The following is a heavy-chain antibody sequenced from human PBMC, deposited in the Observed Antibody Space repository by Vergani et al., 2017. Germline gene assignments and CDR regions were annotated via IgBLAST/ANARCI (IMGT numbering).Heavy chain of an antibody. CDR3: PRVRVQYVLLDVFDI. CDR1: GDTFTRYY. J-gene: IGHJ3*02. V-gene: IGHV1-46*03. D-gene: IGHD2-2*01. Sequence: QVQLVQSGAEVKKPGASVKVSCKASGDTFTRYYIHWVRQGPGQGLEWMGMIHPSGGSTTYAQKFQGRVTMTRDTSTSTVYMELSSLRFEDTARYHCPRVRVQYVLLDVFDIWGQGTMVTVSS. CDR2: IHPSGGST.